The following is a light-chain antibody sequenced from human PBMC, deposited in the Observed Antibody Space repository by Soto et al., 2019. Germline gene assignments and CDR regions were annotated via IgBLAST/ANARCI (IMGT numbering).Light chain of an antibody. V-gene: IGKV3-20*01. Sequence: EVVLTQSPGTLSLSPGERATLSCRASQSVSNNYLAWYQQRPGQAPRLLIYDTSNRATGIPDRFSGSGSGTDFTLTISRLEPEDFAVYYCQQYHNSPRTFGQGTKVDIK. CDR2: DTS. J-gene: IGKJ1*01. CDR3: QQYHNSPRT. CDR1: QSVSNNY.